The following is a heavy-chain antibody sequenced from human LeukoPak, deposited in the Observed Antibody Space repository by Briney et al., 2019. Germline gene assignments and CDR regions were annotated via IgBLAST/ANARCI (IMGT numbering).Heavy chain of an antibody. Sequence: PGGSLRLSCEASGFTFSSYSMNWVRQAPGKGLEWVSYISSSSSTIYYADSVKGRFTISRDNAKNSLYLQMNSLRAEDTAVYYCAREMDGSTEGSIWGQGTMVTVSS. D-gene: IGHD1-7*01. J-gene: IGHJ3*02. V-gene: IGHV3-48*01. CDR3: AREMDGSTEGSI. CDR2: ISSSSSTI. CDR1: GFTFSSYS.